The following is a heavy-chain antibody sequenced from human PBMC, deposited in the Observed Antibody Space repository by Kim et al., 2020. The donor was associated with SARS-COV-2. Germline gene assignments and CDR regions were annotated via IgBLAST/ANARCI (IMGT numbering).Heavy chain of an antibody. CDR2: ST. Sequence: STNYNPSLKSRVTISVDTSKNQFSLKLSSVTAADTAVYYCARVALRPFDYWGQGTLVTVSS. D-gene: IGHD2-15*01. CDR3: ARVALRPFDY. V-gene: IGHV4-34*01. J-gene: IGHJ4*02.